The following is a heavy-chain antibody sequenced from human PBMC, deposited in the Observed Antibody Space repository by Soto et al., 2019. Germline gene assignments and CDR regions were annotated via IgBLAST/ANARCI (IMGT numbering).Heavy chain of an antibody. CDR2: ITSSGSTI. J-gene: IGHJ4*02. D-gene: IGHD3-9*01. Sequence: GGSLRLSCAASGFTFSNYDMNWVRQAPGKGLEWVSYITSSGSTIYSADSVKGRFTISRDNAKNSLYLQMKSLRAADTAVYYCARGGWTGYYNFDYWGPGTLVTAPQ. CDR1: GFTFSNYD. CDR3: ARGGWTGYYNFDY. V-gene: IGHV3-48*03.